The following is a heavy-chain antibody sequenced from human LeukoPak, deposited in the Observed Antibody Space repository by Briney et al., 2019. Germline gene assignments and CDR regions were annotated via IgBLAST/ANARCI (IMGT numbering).Heavy chain of an antibody. CDR2: ISASGSRT. CDR1: GLSFSDYV. CDR3: ATDRDSDPSCCYVI. V-gene: IGHV3-23*01. Sequence: PGGSLRLSCTASGLSFSDYVTTWVRQAPGKGLEWVSSISASGSRTVYADSAKGRFTISRDNSQNTVFLQMNTLRAEDTAIYYCATDRDSDPSCCYVIGGQGTLVTVSS. J-gene: IGHJ4*02. D-gene: IGHD3-22*01.